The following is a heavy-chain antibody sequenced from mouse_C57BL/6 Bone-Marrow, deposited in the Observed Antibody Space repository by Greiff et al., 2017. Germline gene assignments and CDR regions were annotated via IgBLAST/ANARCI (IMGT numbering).Heavy chain of an antibody. CDR1: GFSLTSYG. CDR3: ARGDYGNYYYAMDY. V-gene: IGHV2-2*01. J-gene: IGHJ4*01. Sequence: VMLVESGPGLVQPSQSLSITCTVSGFSLTSYGVHWVRQSPGKGLEWLGVIWSGGSTDYNAAFISRLSISKDNSKSQVFFKMNSLQADDTAIYYCARGDYGNYYYAMDYWGQGTSVTVSS. D-gene: IGHD2-1*01. CDR2: IWSGGST.